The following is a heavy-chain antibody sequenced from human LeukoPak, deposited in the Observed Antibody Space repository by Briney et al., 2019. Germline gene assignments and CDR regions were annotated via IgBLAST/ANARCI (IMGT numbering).Heavy chain of an antibody. J-gene: IGHJ5*02. V-gene: IGHV4-39*07. CDR2: IYYSGST. Sequence: PSETLSLTCTVSGGSISSSSYYWGWIRQPPGKGLEWIGSIYYSGSTYYNPSLKSRVTISVDTSKDQFSLKLSSVTAADTPVYYCARWSQWVNWFDPWGQGTLVTVPS. CDR3: ARWSQWVNWFDP. CDR1: GGSISSSSYY. D-gene: IGHD3-3*01.